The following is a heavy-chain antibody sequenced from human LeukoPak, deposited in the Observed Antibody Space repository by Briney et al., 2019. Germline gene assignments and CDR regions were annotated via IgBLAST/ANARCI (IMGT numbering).Heavy chain of an antibody. J-gene: IGHJ4*02. V-gene: IGHV3-30*02. Sequence: PGGSLRLSCAASGFTFSSDGMHWVRQAPGKGLEWVAFIRYDGSNKYYADSVKGRFTISRDNSKNTLYLQMNSLRAEDTAVYYCAKFGRYSSSWFDYWGQGTLVTVSS. CDR2: IRYDGSNK. CDR1: GFTFSSDG. D-gene: IGHD6-13*01. CDR3: AKFGRYSSSWFDY.